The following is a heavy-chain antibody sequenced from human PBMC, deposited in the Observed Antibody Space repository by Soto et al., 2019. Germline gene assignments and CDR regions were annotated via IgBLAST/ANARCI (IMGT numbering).Heavy chain of an antibody. D-gene: IGHD5-18*01. CDR2: IIPMFGTA. Sequence: QVQLVQSGAEVKKPGSSVKVSCKASGGNFSIYAINWVRQAPGQGLEWMGGIIPMFGTANNAQKFQGRSTITADAPTRTANMELSRLRFEDTAVYYCARALWATDMVHQRYYFYGMDVWSQGTTVTVSS. J-gene: IGHJ6*02. CDR3: ARALWATDMVHQRYYFYGMDV. V-gene: IGHV1-69*12. CDR1: GGNFSIYA.